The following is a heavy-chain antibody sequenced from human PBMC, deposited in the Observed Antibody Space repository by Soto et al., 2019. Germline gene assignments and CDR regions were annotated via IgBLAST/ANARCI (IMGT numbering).Heavy chain of an antibody. Sequence: PGGSLRLSCAASGFTFSRYWMSWVRQAPWKGLEWVANIKQDGSEKYYVDSVKGRFTISRDNAKNSVYLQMNSLRAEDTAVYYCVREEFDFWSNYYRYFDYWGQGTLVTVSS. D-gene: IGHD3-3*01. J-gene: IGHJ4*02. CDR1: GFTFSRYW. CDR3: VREEFDFWSNYYRYFDY. V-gene: IGHV3-7*03. CDR2: IKQDGSEK.